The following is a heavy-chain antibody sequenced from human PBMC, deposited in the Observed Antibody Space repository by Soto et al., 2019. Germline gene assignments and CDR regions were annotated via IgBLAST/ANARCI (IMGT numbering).Heavy chain of an antibody. D-gene: IGHD3-16*01. Sequence: GGSLRLSCAASGFTFSNAWMNWVRQAPGKGLEWVGRIKSKTDGGTTDYAAPVKGRFTISRDDSKNTLYLQMNSLKTEDTAVYYCTTVLYDYADIYTQYYGMDVWGQGTTVTVSS. CDR2: IKSKTDGGTT. CDR1: GFTFSNAW. J-gene: IGHJ6*02. CDR3: TTVLYDYADIYTQYYGMDV. V-gene: IGHV3-15*07.